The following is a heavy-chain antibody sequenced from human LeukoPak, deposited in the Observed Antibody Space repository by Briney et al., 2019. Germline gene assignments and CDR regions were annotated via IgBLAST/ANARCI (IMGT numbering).Heavy chain of an antibody. Sequence: GGSLRLSCAASGFTFSSYAMSWVRQAPGKGLEWVSAISGGSTYYADSVKGRFTISRDNSKNTLYLQMNSLRAEDTAVYFCAKAGYDFWSGYYYFDYWGQGTLVTVSS. V-gene: IGHV3-23*01. CDR1: GFTFSSYA. CDR3: AKAGYDFWSGYYYFDY. CDR2: ISGGST. D-gene: IGHD3-3*01. J-gene: IGHJ4*02.